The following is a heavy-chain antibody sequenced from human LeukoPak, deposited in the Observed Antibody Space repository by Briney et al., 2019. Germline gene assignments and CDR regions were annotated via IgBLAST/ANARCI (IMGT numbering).Heavy chain of an antibody. CDR3: ARERGFGDNRYDS. J-gene: IGHJ4*02. Sequence: GGSLRLSCAASGFTVSTNYMSWVRQPPGKGLEWVSVIYSGGYTYYADSVKGRFTISRDSSKNTLYLQMDSLRVEDTALYYCARERGFGDNRYDSWGQGTLVTVSS. CDR2: IYSGGYT. D-gene: IGHD3-10*01. CDR1: GFTVSTNY. V-gene: IGHV3-66*01.